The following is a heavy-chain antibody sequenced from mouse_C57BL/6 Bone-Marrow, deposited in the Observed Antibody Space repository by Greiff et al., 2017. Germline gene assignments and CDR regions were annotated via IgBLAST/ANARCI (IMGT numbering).Heavy chain of an antibody. V-gene: IGHV1-61*01. CDR1: GYTFTSYW. CDR3: ARTAYYSNYSWFAY. J-gene: IGHJ3*01. D-gene: IGHD2-5*01. CDR2: IYPSDSET. Sequence: QVQLQQPGAELVRPGSSVKLSCKASGYTFTSYWMDWVKQRPGQGLEWIGNIYPSDSETHYNQKFKDKATLTVDKSSSTAYMQLSSLPSEDSAVYYCARTAYYSNYSWFAYWGQGTLVTVSA.